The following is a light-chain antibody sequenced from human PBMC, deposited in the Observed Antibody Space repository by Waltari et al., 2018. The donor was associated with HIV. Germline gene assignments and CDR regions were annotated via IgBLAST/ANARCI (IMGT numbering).Light chain of an antibody. CDR1: PAISTY. V-gene: IGKV1-39*01. Sequence: DIQLTQSPSSLPASLGDNVVITCRASPAISTYLNWYQKRPGKAPVLLVYSASTLQPGAPSRFRGSGSGRDFSLSISGLQTEDFATYFCQQSYGSPFNFGPGTK. CDR2: SAS. J-gene: IGKJ3*01. CDR3: QQSYGSPFN.